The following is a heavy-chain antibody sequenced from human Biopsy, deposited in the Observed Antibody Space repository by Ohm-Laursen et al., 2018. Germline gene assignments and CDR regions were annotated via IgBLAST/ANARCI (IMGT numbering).Heavy chain of an antibody. D-gene: IGHD5/OR15-5a*01. CDR2: IWYDGSKK. CDR1: GLSFSTYG. J-gene: IGHJ2*01. V-gene: IGHV3-33*01. CDR3: ARDQSGLRGINWYFDL. Sequence: SLRLSCAASGLSFSTYGMHWDRQAPGKGLEWVAVIWYDGSKKYYADSVKGRFTITRDNSKNTLYLQMNSLRAEDTAVYYCARDQSGLRGINWYFDLWGRGTLVTVSS.